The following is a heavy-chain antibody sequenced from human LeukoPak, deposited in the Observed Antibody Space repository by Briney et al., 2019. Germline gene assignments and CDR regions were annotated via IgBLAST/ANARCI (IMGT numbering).Heavy chain of an antibody. CDR3: ASIRPQEEYYYYGMDV. Sequence: PSETLSLTCTVSGGSISSSSYYWGWIRQPPGKGLEWIGSIYYSGSTYYNPSLKSRVTISVDTSKNQFSLKLSSVTAADTAVYYCASIRPQEEYYYYGMDVWGQGTTVTVSS. V-gene: IGHV4-39*07. CDR1: GGSISSSSYY. CDR2: IYYSGST. J-gene: IGHJ6*02.